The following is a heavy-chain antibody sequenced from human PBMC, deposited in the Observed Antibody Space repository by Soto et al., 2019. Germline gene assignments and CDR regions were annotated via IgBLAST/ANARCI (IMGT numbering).Heavy chain of an antibody. D-gene: IGHD6-19*01. CDR2: ISGSGGTT. Sequence: EVQLLESGGGLVQPGGSLRLSCAASGFNFSNYAIAWVRQAPGKGLEWVSGISGSGGTTYYADSVKGRFTISRDNSKDTLHLQMNSLRAEDTAVYYCAKTPRQWLVYFDYWGQGALVTVSS. J-gene: IGHJ4*02. CDR3: AKTPRQWLVYFDY. CDR1: GFNFSNYA. V-gene: IGHV3-23*01.